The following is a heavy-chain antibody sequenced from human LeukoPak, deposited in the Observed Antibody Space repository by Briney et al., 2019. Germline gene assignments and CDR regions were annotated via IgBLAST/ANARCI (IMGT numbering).Heavy chain of an antibody. CDR1: GGSISSGGYS. V-gene: IGHV4-30-2*01. CDR3: ARGYYDTPHYGMDV. Sequence: SETLSLTCAVSGGSISSGGYSWSWIRQPPGKGLEWIGNIYHSGSTYYNPSLKSRVTISVDRSKNQFSLKLSSVTAADTAVYYCARGYYDTPHYGMDVWGQGTTVTVSS. J-gene: IGHJ6*02. D-gene: IGHD3-9*01. CDR2: IYHSGST.